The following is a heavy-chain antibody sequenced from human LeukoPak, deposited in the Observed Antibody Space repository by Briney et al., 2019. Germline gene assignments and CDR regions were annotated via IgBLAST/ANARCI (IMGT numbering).Heavy chain of an antibody. CDR2: ISPSGAST. CDR1: GYTFTSYY. D-gene: IGHD4-23*01. Sequence: RASVKVSCKASGYTFTSYYVHWVRQAPGQGLEWMGIISPSGASTSYAQKFQGRVTMTRDMSTSTVYMELSSLISEDTAVYYCARDNSVEDTAWWFDPWGQGTLVTVSS. J-gene: IGHJ5*02. CDR3: ARDNSVEDTAWWFDP. V-gene: IGHV1-46*01.